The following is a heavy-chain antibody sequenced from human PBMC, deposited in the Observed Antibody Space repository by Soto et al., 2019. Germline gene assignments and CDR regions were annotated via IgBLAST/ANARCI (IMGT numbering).Heavy chain of an antibody. V-gene: IGHV4-30-4*01. Sequence: SSETLSLTCTVSGGSLSGGDNYWSWIRQLPGKGLEWIGHIHYGGSTYYSPSFKSRVILSVDTSKSQFSLNLTSATAADTAVYFCARESGPGSFDWFDAWGQGTPVHRLL. D-gene: IGHD3-10*01. CDR1: GGSLSGGDNY. CDR2: IHYGGST. CDR3: ARESGPGSFDWFDA. J-gene: IGHJ5*02.